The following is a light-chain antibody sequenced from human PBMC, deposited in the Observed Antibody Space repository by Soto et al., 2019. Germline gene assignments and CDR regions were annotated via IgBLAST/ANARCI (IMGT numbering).Light chain of an antibody. CDR2: GNR. J-gene: IGLJ3*02. V-gene: IGLV1-40*01. CDR3: QAYDYSLTAFV. CDR1: NSNLGAGYD. Sequence: QPVLTQPPSVSGAPGQRVTISCTGNNSNLGAGYDVHWYQQLPGAAPKLVIFGNRNRPSGVPERFSGSKSGTSASLAITGLQAEDEADYYCQAYDYSLTAFVFCGGTKVTVL.